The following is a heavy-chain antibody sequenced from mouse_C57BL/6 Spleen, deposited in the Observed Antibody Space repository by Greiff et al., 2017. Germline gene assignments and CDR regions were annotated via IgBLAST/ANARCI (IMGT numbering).Heavy chain of an antibody. CDR1: GYTFTSYW. Sequence: VQLQQPGAELVKPGASVKLSCKASGYTFTSYWMHWVKQRPGQGLEWIGMIHPNSGSTNYNEKFKSKATLTVDKSSSTAYMQLSSLTSEDSAVYYCARSPHYYGIPFAYWGQGTLVTVSA. CDR3: ARSPHYYGIPFAY. CDR2: IHPNSGST. J-gene: IGHJ3*01. D-gene: IGHD1-1*01. V-gene: IGHV1-64*01.